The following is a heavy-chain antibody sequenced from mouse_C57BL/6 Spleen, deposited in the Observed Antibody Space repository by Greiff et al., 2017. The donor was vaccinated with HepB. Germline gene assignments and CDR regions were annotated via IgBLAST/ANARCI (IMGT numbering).Heavy chain of an antibody. V-gene: IGHV5-12*01. Sequence: EVKVEESGGGLVQPGGSLKLSCAASGFTFSDYYMYWVRQTPEKRLEWVAYISNGGGSTYYPDTVKGRFTISRDTAKNTLYLQMSRLKSEDTAMYYCARQENDGYYEGYFDYWGQGTTLTVSS. CDR3: ARQENDGYYEGYFDY. D-gene: IGHD2-3*01. J-gene: IGHJ2*01. CDR2: ISNGGGST. CDR1: GFTFSDYY.